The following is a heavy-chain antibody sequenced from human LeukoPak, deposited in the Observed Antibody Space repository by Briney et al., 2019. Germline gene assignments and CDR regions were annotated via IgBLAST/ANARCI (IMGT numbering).Heavy chain of an antibody. J-gene: IGHJ4*02. Sequence: GGSLRLSCAASGFTFSSYWMHWVRQGPGKAPMWVSRIISDGSSTSYADSVKGRFTISRDNAKNTLYLQMNRLRVDDTAVYYCVRDARYSPAYWGQGTLVTVSP. CDR1: GFTFSSYW. D-gene: IGHD4-11*01. CDR2: IISDGSST. CDR3: VRDARYSPAY. V-gene: IGHV3-74*01.